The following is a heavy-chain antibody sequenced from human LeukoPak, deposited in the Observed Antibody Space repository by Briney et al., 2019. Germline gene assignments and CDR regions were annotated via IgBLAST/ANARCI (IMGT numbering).Heavy chain of an antibody. Sequence: SQTLSLTCAISGDSVSSNSVTWNWIRQSPSRGLEWLGRTYYRSTWYNDYAVSVKSRITFNSDTFKNQFSLQLNSVTPEDTAVYYCARGGQGDGYSADEAFDFWGQGTMVTVS. D-gene: IGHD5-24*01. CDR3: ARGGQGDGYSADEAFDF. J-gene: IGHJ3*01. CDR2: TYYRSTWYN. CDR1: GDSVSSNSVT. V-gene: IGHV6-1*01.